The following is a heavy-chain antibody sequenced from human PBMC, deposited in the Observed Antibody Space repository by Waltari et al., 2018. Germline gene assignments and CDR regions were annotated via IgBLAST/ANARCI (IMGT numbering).Heavy chain of an antibody. J-gene: IGHJ4*02. Sequence: EVQLVESGGGVVRPGGSLRLSCADSGFTFDDYGMSWVRQAPWNGLGWVSGSNWNGGSTGYAATVKGRLTIAKDNAKNSLYLQRNSRGAEDTALYHCARSSGYLVGVFDYWGQGTLVTVSS. D-gene: IGHD3-22*01. CDR2: SNWNGGST. CDR3: ARSSGYLVGVFDY. V-gene: IGHV3-20*01. CDR1: GFTFDDYG.